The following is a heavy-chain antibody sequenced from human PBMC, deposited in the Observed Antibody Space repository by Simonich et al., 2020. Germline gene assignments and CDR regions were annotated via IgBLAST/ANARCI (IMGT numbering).Heavy chain of an antibody. CDR2: INPNSGGT. D-gene: IGHD7-27*01. V-gene: IGHV1-2*02. CDR3: ARGALTGDYYYMDV. J-gene: IGHJ6*03. Sequence: QVQLVQSGAEVKKPGASVKVSCKASGYTFTGYYMHWVRQAPGQGLEWMGLINPNSGGTNDAQKFQGRVTMTRDTSISTAYMELSRRRSDDTAVYYCARGALTGDYYYMDVWGKGTTVTVSS. CDR1: GYTFTGYY.